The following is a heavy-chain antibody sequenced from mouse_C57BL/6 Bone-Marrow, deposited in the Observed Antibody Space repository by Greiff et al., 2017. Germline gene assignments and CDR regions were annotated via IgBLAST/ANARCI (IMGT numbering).Heavy chain of an antibody. V-gene: IGHV3-6*01. D-gene: IGHD1-3*01. CDR1: GYSITSGYY. Sequence: ESGPGLVKPSQSLSLTCSVTGYSITSGYYWNWIRQFPGNKLEWMGYISYDGSNNYNPSLKNRISITRDTSKNQFFLKLNSVTTEDTATYYCARDNYLVKAYWGQGTLVTVSA. CDR3: ARDNYLVKAY. J-gene: IGHJ3*01. CDR2: ISYDGSN.